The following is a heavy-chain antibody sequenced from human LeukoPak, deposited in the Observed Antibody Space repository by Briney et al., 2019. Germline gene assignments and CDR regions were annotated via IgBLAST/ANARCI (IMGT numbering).Heavy chain of an antibody. CDR2: ISGSGGST. D-gene: IGHD4-23*01. CDR1: GFTFSSYA. CDR3: AVVPPQPERMTTVAHDYYYMDV. V-gene: IGHV3-23*01. J-gene: IGHJ6*03. Sequence: PGGSLRLSCAASGFTFSSYAMSWVRQAPGKGLEWVSAISGSGGSTYYADSVKGRFTISRDNSKNTLYLQMNSLRAEDTAVYYCAVVPPQPERMTTVAHDYYYMDVWGKGTTVTVSS.